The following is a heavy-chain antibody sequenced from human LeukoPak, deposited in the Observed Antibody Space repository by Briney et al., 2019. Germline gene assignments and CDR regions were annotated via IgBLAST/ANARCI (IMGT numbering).Heavy chain of an antibody. CDR3: SGTSYVWGSYRSLDF. J-gene: IGHJ4*02. Sequence: PGGSLRLSCTTSGFTFGDYAMSWVRQAPGKGLEWVGFIRTKAYGGTPEYAASVKGIFTISRDDFKSIAYLQVNSLKTEDTAVYFCSGTSYVWGSYRSLDFWGQGTLVTVSS. D-gene: IGHD3-16*02. V-gene: IGHV3-49*04. CDR2: IRTKAYGGTP. CDR1: GFTFGDYA.